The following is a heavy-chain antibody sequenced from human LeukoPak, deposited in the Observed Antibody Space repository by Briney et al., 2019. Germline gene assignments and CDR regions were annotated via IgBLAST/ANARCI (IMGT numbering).Heavy chain of an antibody. J-gene: IGHJ6*02. CDR3: ARLEEDYDILTGYYPRPDYGMDV. V-gene: IGHV3-48*01. Sequence: PGGSLRLSCAASGFTFSSSSMNWVRQAPGKGLEWVSYISSTSTTLYYADSVGGRFTISRDNAKNSLYLQMNSLRAEDTAVYYCARLEEDYDILTGYYPRPDYGMDVWGQGTTVTVSS. D-gene: IGHD3-9*01. CDR2: ISSTSTTL. CDR1: GFTFSSSS.